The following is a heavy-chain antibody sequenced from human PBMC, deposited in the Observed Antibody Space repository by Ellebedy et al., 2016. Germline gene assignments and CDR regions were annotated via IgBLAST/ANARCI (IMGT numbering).Heavy chain of an antibody. D-gene: IGHD5-24*01. CDR3: ARRVEMGGASPSLSAWLDP. CDR1: GGTFNTYV. V-gene: IGHV1-69*13. Sequence: SVKVSXXSSGGTFNTYVIGWVRQAPGQGLEWMGGTIPIFGTANYAQNFQGRLTITADESTSTAYMELSSLRSDDTAVYYCARRVEMGGASPSLSAWLDPWGRGALVTVSS. CDR2: TIPIFGTA. J-gene: IGHJ5*02.